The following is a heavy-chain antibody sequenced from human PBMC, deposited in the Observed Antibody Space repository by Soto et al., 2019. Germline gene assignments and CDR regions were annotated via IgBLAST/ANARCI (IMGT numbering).Heavy chain of an antibody. CDR1: GFTFSSYV. Sequence: QVQLVESGGGVVQPGRSLRLSCAASGFTFSSYVMYWVRQAPGKGLEWVAVISYDGSNKYSADSVKGRFTISRDNSKNTLYLQMNSLRAEDTAVYYCARDIGGSYYYYGMDVWGQGTTVTVSS. CDR2: ISYDGSNK. CDR3: ARDIGGSYYYYGMDV. J-gene: IGHJ6*02. D-gene: IGHD1-26*01. V-gene: IGHV3-30-3*01.